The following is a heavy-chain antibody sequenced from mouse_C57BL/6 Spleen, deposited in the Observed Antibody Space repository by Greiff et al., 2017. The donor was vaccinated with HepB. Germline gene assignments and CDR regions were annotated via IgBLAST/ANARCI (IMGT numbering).Heavy chain of an antibody. V-gene: IGHV5-4*03. D-gene: IGHD3-3*01. Sequence: EVKLMESGGGLVKPGGSLKLSCAASGFTFSSYAMSWVRQTPEKRLEWVATISDGGSYTYYPDNVKGRFTISRDNAKNNLYLQMSHLKSEDTAMYYSARGEEGRYFDVWGTGTTVTVSS. J-gene: IGHJ1*03. CDR1: GFTFSSYA. CDR2: ISDGGSYT. CDR3: ARGEEGRYFDV.